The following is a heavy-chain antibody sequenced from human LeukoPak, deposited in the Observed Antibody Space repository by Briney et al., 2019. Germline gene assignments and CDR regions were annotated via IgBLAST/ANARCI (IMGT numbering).Heavy chain of an antibody. J-gene: IGHJ5*02. CDR1: GVSMNNNY. D-gene: IGHD3-9*01. V-gene: IGHV4-4*09. Sequence: PSETLSLTCAVSGVSMNNNYWAWIRQSPGGKLAWIGYMSFSGSATYNPSLNSRVSISVDSSKNQFSLDLTSLTAADTAVYYCARGDDLLTGSYDWFNPWGQGTLVIVSS. CDR3: ARGDDLLTGSYDWFNP. CDR2: MSFSGSA.